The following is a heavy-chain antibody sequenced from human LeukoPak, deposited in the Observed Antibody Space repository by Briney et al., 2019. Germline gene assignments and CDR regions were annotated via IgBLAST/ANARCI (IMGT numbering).Heavy chain of an antibody. J-gene: IGHJ4*02. Sequence: GGSLRLSCAASGFTVSSNYMSWVRQAPGKGLEWVSVIYSGGSTYRADSVKGRFTISRDNSKNTLYLQMNSLRAEDTAVYYCARDQRYGSGNVDYWGQGTLVTVSS. CDR2: IYSGGST. CDR1: GFTVSSNY. V-gene: IGHV3-53*05. D-gene: IGHD3-10*01. CDR3: ARDQRYGSGNVDY.